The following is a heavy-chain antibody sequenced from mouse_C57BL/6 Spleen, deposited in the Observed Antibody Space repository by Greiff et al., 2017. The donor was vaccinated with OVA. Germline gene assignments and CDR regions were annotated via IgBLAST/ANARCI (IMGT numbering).Heavy chain of an antibody. D-gene: IGHD2-4*01. J-gene: IGHJ3*01. CDR1: GYTFTEYT. Sequence: QVHVKQSGAELVKPGASVKLSCKASGYTFTEYTIHWVKQRSGQGLEWIGWFYPGSGSIKYNEKFKDKATLTADKSSSTVYMELSRLTSEDSAVYFCARHEVYDYGFAYWGQGTLVTVSA. CDR3: ARHEVYDYGFAY. CDR2: FYPGSGSI. V-gene: IGHV1-62-2*01.